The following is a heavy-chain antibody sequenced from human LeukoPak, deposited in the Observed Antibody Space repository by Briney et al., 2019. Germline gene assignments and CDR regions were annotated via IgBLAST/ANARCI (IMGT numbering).Heavy chain of an antibody. CDR3: AKPLSAASGTDFHY. CDR2: ISGSGTTT. J-gene: IGHJ4*02. V-gene: IGHV3-23*01. Sequence: GGSLRLSCAASGFTFSSYAMSWVRQAPGKGLDWVSAISGSGTTTYYADSVKGRFTISRDISKSTLYLQMNSLRAEDTAVYHCAKPLSAASGTDFHYWGQGTLVTVSS. D-gene: IGHD6-13*01. CDR1: GFTFSSYA.